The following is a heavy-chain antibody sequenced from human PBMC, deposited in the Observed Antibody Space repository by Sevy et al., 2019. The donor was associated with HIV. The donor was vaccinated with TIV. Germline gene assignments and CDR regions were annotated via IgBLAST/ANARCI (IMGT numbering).Heavy chain of an antibody. CDR1: GFTFSSYW. CDR3: ARNLPPGYSSHRCFDD. CDR2: IKQDGSEK. Sequence: GGSLRLSCAASGFTFSSYWMSWVRQAPGKGLEWVANIKQDGSEKYYVDYVKGRFTTSRDNAKNSLYHQMNSLRAEETAVYYCARNLPPGYSSHRCFDDWGQGTLVTVSS. V-gene: IGHV3-7*01. J-gene: IGHJ4*01. D-gene: IGHD6-13*01.